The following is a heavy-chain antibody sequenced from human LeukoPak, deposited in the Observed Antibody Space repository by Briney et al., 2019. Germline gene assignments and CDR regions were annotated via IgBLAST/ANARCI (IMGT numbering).Heavy chain of an antibody. Sequence: SVKVSCKASGGTFSSYAISWVRQAPGHGLEWMGGIIPIFGTANYAQKFQGRVTITTDESTSTAYMELSSLRYEDTAVYYYARDRSEMATTRTFDYWGQGTLVTVSS. CDR2: IIPIFGTA. CDR1: GGTFSSYA. J-gene: IGHJ4*02. D-gene: IGHD5-24*01. V-gene: IGHV1-69*05. CDR3: ARDRSEMATTRTFDY.